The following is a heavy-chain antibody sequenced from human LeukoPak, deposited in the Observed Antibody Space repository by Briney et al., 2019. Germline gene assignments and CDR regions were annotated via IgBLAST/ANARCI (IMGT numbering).Heavy chain of an antibody. D-gene: IGHD6-13*01. CDR3: ARGGARQQLVENYFDY. J-gene: IGHJ4*02. CDR2: IYRGGST. Sequence: PGWSLRLSCAASGFTFSSYGMHWVRQAPGMGLEWVAVIYRGGSTNYAASVKGRFTVSRDNSKNTLYLQMNSLRAEDTAVYYCARGGARQQLVENYFDYWGQGTQVTVSS. V-gene: IGHV3-53*01. CDR1: GFTFSSYG.